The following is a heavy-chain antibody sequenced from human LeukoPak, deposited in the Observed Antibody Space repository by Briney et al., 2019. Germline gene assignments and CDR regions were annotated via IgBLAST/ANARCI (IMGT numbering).Heavy chain of an antibody. Sequence: GGSLRLSCAASGFTFSSYGMHWVRQAPGKGLEWVAVIWYDGSNKYYADSVKGRFTISRDNSKNTLYLQMNSLRAGDTAVYYCAKEDYSNLSFDYWGQGTLVTVSS. D-gene: IGHD4-11*01. V-gene: IGHV3-33*06. CDR3: AKEDYSNLSFDY. J-gene: IGHJ4*02. CDR1: GFTFSSYG. CDR2: IWYDGSNK.